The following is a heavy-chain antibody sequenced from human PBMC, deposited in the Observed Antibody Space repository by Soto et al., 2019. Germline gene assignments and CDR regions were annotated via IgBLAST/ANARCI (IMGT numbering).Heavy chain of an antibody. V-gene: IGHV1-2*02. CDR2: ISCESGGT. CDR1: GYTFTGHY. CDR3: GRGRNGQLGVFY. D-gene: IGHD1-1*01. J-gene: IGHJ4*02. Sequence: GASVKVSCKASGYTFTGHYIHWVRQAPEQGPEWMGEISCESGGTKYAQKFQGRVTMTRDTSITTVYMELSNLSPDDTAVYYRGRGRNGQLGVFYWGQGTLVTVSS.